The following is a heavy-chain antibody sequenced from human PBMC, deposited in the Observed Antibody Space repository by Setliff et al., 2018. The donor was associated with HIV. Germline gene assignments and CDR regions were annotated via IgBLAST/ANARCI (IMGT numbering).Heavy chain of an antibody. CDR2: TTSNGRTT. J-gene: IGHJ4*02. CDR3: AKAWGSGYPSFESALMFDV. Sequence: GGSLRLSCAASGFTFSAYAMTWVRQAPGKGLEWVSATTSNGRTTDYAESVRGRFILSRDNSGNTLYLQMTSLRAEDTAAYYCAKAWGSGYPSFESALMFDVWGQGALVTVSS. V-gene: IGHV3-23*01. D-gene: IGHD3-16*01. CDR1: GFTFSAYA.